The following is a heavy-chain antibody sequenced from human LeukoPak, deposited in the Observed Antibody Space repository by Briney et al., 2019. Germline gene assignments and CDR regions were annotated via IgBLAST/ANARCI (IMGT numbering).Heavy chain of an antibody. J-gene: IGHJ4*02. CDR3: ARDDDWNYEDY. CDR2: IKQDGSEK. D-gene: IGHD1-7*01. CDR1: GFTFSNYW. Sequence: GGSLRLSWAASGFTFSNYWMSWIRQAPGKGLQWVANIKQDGSEKYYVDSVKGRFTITRDNAKKSLYLQMNRLRAEDTAVYYCARDDDWNYEDYWGQGTLVTVSS. V-gene: IGHV3-7*01.